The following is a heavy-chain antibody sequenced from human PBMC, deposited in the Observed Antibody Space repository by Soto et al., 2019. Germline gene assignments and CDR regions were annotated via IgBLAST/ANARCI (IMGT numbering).Heavy chain of an antibody. J-gene: IGHJ6*02. V-gene: IGHV1-2*06. CDR3: AREMQRGLDV. Sequence: GASVKVSCKASGYTFSGYFVHWVRQAPGQGPEWMGRMYPDSADIIYAQKFQGGVTMTTDTSISTAYMELSRLTSDDTAVYYCAREMQRGLDVWGQGTTVTVSS. CDR2: MYPDSADI. D-gene: IGHD2-15*01. CDR1: GYTFSGYF.